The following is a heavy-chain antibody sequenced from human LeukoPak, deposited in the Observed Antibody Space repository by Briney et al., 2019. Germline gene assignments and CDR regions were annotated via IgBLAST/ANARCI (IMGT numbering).Heavy chain of an antibody. CDR3: ARVNNYYDSSGYYSAEYFQH. CDR2: INPSGGST. J-gene: IGHJ1*01. D-gene: IGHD3-22*01. CDR1: GYTFTSYY. Sequence: ASMKVSCKASGYTFTSYYMHWVRQAPGQGLEWMGIINPSGGSTSYAQKFQGRVTMTRDTSTSTVYMELSSLRSEDTAVYYCARVNNYYDSSGYYSAEYFQHWGQGTLVTVSS. V-gene: IGHV1-46*01.